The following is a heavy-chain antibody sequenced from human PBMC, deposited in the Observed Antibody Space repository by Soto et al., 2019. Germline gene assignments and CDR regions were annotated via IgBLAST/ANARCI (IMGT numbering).Heavy chain of an antibody. V-gene: IGHV3-23*01. CDR3: AKDGSAVPAYYYWPMDV. CDR2: VSGGGVST. J-gene: IGHJ6*03. CDR1: GFTFSSHA. Sequence: EVQLLESGGGLVQPGGSLRLSCAASGFTFSSHAMTWVRQAPGKGLEWVATVSGGGVSTWYADSVKGRFTISRDDSKNTLYLQTNSLRAEDTALYYCAKDGSAVPAYYYWPMDVWGKGTTVTVSS. D-gene: IGHD3-10*01.